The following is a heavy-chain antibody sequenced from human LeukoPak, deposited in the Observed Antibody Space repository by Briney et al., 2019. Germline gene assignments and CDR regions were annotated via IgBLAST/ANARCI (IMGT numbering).Heavy chain of an antibody. CDR3: ARHKNSGVTTSYYFDY. Sequence: PSETPSLTCIVSGDSISSSSYYWVWIRQPPGKGLEWIGSISYSGSAYYNPSLKSRVTISVDTSNNQFSLNLSSVTAADTAVYDCARHKNSGVTTSYYFDYWGQGTLVTVSS. CDR2: ISYSGSA. CDR1: GDSISSSSYY. V-gene: IGHV4-39*01. D-gene: IGHD5-12*01. J-gene: IGHJ4*02.